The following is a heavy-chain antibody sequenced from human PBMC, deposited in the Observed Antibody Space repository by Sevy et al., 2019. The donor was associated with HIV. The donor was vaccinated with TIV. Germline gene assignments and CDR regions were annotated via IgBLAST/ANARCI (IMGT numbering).Heavy chain of an antibody. J-gene: IGHJ4*02. Sequence: ASVKVSSKTSGYKFTDYYIHWVRQAPGQGLEWLGWTNPNRDVTKSAQKYHGRVTMTKDRSTNTAYLELSGLRCDDTSVYFCARDQEYCSTSTNTCYSGLDSWGQGTLVTVSS. V-gene: IGHV1-2*02. CDR1: GYKFTDYY. CDR2: TNPNRDVT. D-gene: IGHD2-2*01. CDR3: ARDQEYCSTSTNTCYSGLDS.